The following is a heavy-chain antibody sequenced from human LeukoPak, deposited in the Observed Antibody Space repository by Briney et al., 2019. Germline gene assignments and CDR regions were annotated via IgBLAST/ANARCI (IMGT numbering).Heavy chain of an antibody. CDR3: AKAGPTMDYGDYVGDYYCGMDV. CDR1: GFTFSSYA. J-gene: IGHJ6*02. D-gene: IGHD4-17*01. Sequence: PGGSLRLSCAASGFTFSSYAMSWVRQAPGKGLEWVSAISGSGGSTYYADSVKGRFTISRDNSKNTLYLQMNSLRAEDTAVYYCAKAGPTMDYGDYVGDYYCGMDVWGQGTTVTVSS. V-gene: IGHV3-23*01. CDR2: ISGSGGST.